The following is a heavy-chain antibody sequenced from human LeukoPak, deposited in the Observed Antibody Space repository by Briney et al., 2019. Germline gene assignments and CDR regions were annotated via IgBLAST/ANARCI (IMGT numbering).Heavy chain of an antibody. CDR2: ISHSGST. CDR1: GGSFSGYY. CDR3: ARQMPWKQQLVTFWFDP. D-gene: IGHD6-13*01. Sequence: PSETLSLTCAVYGGSFSGYYWSWIRQPPGKGLEWIGEISHSGSTKYNPSLKSRATILLNTSKSQFSLKLNSVTAADTAVYYCARQMPWKQQLVTFWFDPWGLGTLVTVSS. V-gene: IGHV4-34*01. J-gene: IGHJ5*02.